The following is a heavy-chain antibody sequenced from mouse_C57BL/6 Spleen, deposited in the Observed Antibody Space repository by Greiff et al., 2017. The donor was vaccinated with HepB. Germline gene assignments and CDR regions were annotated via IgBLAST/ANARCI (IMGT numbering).Heavy chain of an antibody. CDR2: INPYNGDT. J-gene: IGHJ3*01. Sequence: EVQLQQSGPELVKPGDSVKISCKASGYSFTGYFMNWVMQSHGKSLEWIGRINPYNGDTFYNQKFKGKATLTVDKSSSTAHMELRSLTSEDSAVYYCARTGPIYYEFAYWGQGTLVTVSA. V-gene: IGHV1-20*01. CDR1: GYSFTGYF. CDR3: ARTGPIYYEFAY. D-gene: IGHD2-4*01.